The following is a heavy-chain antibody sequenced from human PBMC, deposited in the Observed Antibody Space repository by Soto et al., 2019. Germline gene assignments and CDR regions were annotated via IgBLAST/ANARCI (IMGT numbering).Heavy chain of an antibody. J-gene: IGHJ4*03. Sequence: GGSLRLSCAASGFTFSDYYMSWIRQAPGKGLEWVSYISSSGSTIYYSDSVKGRFTISRDNAKNSLYLQMNSLRAEDTAVYYCARAHNNSDFWSGYYASSFDYWGQGTLVTVSS. CDR1: GFTFSDYY. V-gene: IGHV3-11*01. CDR3: ARAHNNSDFWSGYYASSFDY. D-gene: IGHD3-3*01. CDR2: ISSSGSTI.